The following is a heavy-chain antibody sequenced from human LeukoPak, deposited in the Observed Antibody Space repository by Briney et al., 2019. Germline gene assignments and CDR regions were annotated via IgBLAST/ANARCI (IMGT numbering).Heavy chain of an antibody. CDR1: GFTFSSYW. D-gene: IGHD6-13*01. CDR2: IKQDGSEK. CDR3: ARGTIEAAGYYYLDS. Sequence: GGSLRLSCAASGFTFSSYWMSWVRQAPGKGLEWVANIKQDGSEKYYVDSVKGRFTISRDNAKNSLYLQMNSLRAEDTAVYYCARGTIEAAGYYYLDSGGQGTQVTVSS. V-gene: IGHV3-7*04. J-gene: IGHJ4*02.